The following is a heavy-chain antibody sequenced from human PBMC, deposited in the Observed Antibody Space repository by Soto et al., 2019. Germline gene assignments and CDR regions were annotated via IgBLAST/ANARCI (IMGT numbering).Heavy chain of an antibody. CDR2: IGAYNGNT. J-gene: IGHJ4*02. V-gene: IGHV1-18*01. CDR1: GYTFTNYV. D-gene: IGHD4-4*01. CDR3: ARGVTGRLNDY. Sequence: QVQLVQSGAEVKKPGASVKVSCKASGYTFTNYVITWVRQAPGQGLEWMGWIGAYNGNTNYPQSIQGRVTMSADTATNTAYMELRSLRCDDTAVYFCARGVTGRLNDYWGQGTLVTVSS.